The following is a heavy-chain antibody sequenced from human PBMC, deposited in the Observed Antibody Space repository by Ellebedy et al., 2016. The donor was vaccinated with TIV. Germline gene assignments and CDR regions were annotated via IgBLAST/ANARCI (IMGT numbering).Heavy chain of an antibody. D-gene: IGHD3-16*01. CDR2: ISYDGSNK. Sequence: GGSLRLSXAASRFTFSSYAMHWVRQAPGKGLEWVAVISYDGSNKYYADSVKGRFTISRDNSKNTLYLQMNSLRAEDTAVYYCAREGGELYYFDYWGQGTLVTVSS. CDR3: AREGGELYYFDY. CDR1: RFTFSSYA. V-gene: IGHV3-30-3*01. J-gene: IGHJ4*02.